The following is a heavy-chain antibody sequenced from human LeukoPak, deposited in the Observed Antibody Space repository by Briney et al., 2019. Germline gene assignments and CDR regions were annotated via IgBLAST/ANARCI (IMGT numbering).Heavy chain of an antibody. CDR1: GGSISSYY. CDR3: AGEGSSWRRLGYYYYYMDV. D-gene: IGHD5-12*01. Sequence: SETLSLTCTVSGGSISSYYWSWLRQPPGRGLEWIGYIYYSGSTNYNPSLKSRVIISVDTSKNQFSLKLSSVAAADAAVYYCAGEGSSWRRLGYYYYYMDVWGKGTTVTVSS. J-gene: IGHJ6*03. V-gene: IGHV4-59*01. CDR2: IYYSGST.